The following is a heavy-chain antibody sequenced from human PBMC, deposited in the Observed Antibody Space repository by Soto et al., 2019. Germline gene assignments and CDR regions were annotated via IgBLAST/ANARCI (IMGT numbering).Heavy chain of an antibody. V-gene: IGHV3-9*01. Sequence: EVQLVESGGGLVQPGRSLKLSCAASGFTFDDHAMYWVRQAPGKGLEWVSGISWNSGSIGYADFVKGRFTISRDNAKSSLYLQMNSLRAEDTALYYWAKAPPGELAVDEYYFDYWGQGTLVAVSS. CDR3: AKAPPGELAVDEYYFDY. CDR1: GFTFDDHA. D-gene: IGHD6-19*01. CDR2: ISWNSGSI. J-gene: IGHJ4*02.